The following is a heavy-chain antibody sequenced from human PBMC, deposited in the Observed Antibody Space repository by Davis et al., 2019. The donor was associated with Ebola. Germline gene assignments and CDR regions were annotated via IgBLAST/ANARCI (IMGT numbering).Heavy chain of an antibody. D-gene: IGHD1-14*01. CDR2: INPNSGGT. V-gene: IGHV1-2*02. Sequence: ASVKVSCKASGYTFTGYYIHWVRQAPGQSLEWMGWINPNSGGTNYAQKFQGRVTMTRDTSISTAYMELSRLRSDDTAVYYCARVTTAYYFDYWGQGTLVTVSS. CDR1: GYTFTGYY. CDR3: ARVTTAYYFDY. J-gene: IGHJ4*02.